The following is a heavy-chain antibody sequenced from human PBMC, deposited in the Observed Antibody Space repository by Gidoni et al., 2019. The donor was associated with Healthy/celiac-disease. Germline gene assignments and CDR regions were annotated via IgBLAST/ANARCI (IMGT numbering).Heavy chain of an antibody. Sequence: EVQLLESGGGLVQPGGSLRLSCAASGFTFSSYAMSWVRQAPGKGLEWVSAISGSGGSTYYADSVKGRFTISRDNSKNTLYLQMNSLRAEDTAVYYCAKEGAGYSSSPHEFYFDYWGQGTLVTVSS. CDR1: GFTFSSYA. V-gene: IGHV3-23*01. CDR3: AKEGAGYSSSPHEFYFDY. CDR2: ISGSGGST. J-gene: IGHJ4*02. D-gene: IGHD6-13*01.